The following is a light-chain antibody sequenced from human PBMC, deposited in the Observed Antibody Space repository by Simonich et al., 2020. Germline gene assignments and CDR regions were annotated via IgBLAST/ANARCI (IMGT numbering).Light chain of an antibody. V-gene: IGLV2-14*03. Sequence: SALTQPASVSGSPGQSITISCTGTSSDVCGYNYVSLYQQHPVKAPKLMIYDVSNRPSGVSNRFPGSKSGNTASLTISGLQAEDEADYYCSSYTSSSSVVFGGGTKLTVL. J-gene: IGLJ2*01. CDR2: DVS. CDR3: SSYTSSSSVV. CDR1: SSDVCGYNY.